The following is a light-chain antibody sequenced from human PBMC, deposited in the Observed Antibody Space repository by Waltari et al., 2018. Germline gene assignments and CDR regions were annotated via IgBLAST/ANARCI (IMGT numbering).Light chain of an antibody. V-gene: IGLV2-8*01. CDR3: TSYAGSHNWV. J-gene: IGLJ2*01. CDR2: EVN. CDR1: SSDVGGYNY. Sequence: QSALTQPPSASGSPGQSVTFSCTGTSSDVGGYNYVSWYQHHPGKAPKLMISEVNKRPPGVPDRFSGSKSGNTASLTVSGLQADDEADYYCTSYAGSHNWVFGGGTKLTVL.